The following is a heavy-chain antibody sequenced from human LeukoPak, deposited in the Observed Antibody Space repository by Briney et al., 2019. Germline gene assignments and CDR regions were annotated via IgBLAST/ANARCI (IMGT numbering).Heavy chain of an antibody. D-gene: IGHD6-19*01. J-gene: IGHJ4*02. Sequence: GGSLRLSCAASGFTFSSYAMSWVRQAPGKGLEWVANIKPDGSEKNYVDSVKGRFTISRDNAKNSVYPQMNSLRAEDTALYYCARILDGGYSSGWGQGTLVTVSS. CDR3: ARILDGGYSSG. CDR1: GFTFSSYA. V-gene: IGHV3-7*01. CDR2: IKPDGSEK.